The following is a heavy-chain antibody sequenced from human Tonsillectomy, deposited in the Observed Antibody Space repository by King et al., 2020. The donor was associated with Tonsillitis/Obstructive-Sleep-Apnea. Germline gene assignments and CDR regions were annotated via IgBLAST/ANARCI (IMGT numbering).Heavy chain of an antibody. D-gene: IGHD2-21*02. CDR1: GYSFTSYW. CDR3: ARHPYGGGDCYPNYYFDY. J-gene: IGHJ4*02. Sequence: VQLVESGAEVIKPGESLRISCKGSGYSFTSYWISWVRQMPGKGLEWMGRIDPSDSYTNYSPSFQGHVTISADKSISTAYLQWSSLKASDTAMYYCARHPYGGGDCYPNYYFDYWGQGTLVTVSS. CDR2: IDPSDSYT. V-gene: IGHV5-10-1*03.